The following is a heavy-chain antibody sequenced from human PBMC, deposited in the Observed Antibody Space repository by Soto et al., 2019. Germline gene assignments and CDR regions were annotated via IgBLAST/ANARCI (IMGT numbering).Heavy chain of an antibody. CDR2: INGDESRT. D-gene: IGHD3-10*01. CDR3: ARGASGRYYTDV. CDR1: GFTFSSYW. J-gene: IGHJ6*03. V-gene: IGHV3-74*01. Sequence: EVQLVESGGGLVQPGGSLRLSCAASGFTFSSYWLHWVRQAPGKGLVWVSRINGDESRTNYADSVRGRFTISRDNAKNTLYLEMSSLRAEDTALYYCARGASGRYYTDVWGKGTTVTVSS.